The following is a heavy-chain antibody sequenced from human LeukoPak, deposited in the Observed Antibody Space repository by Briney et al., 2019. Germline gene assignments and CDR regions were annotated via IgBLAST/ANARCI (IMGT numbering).Heavy chain of an antibody. CDR1: GGSFSSGSYY. D-gene: IGHD3-22*01. V-gene: IGHV4-61*01. J-gene: IGHJ4*02. Sequence: SETLTLTCTVSGGSFSSGSYYWSWIRQPPGKGLEWIGYIYYSGSTNYNPSLKSRVTISVDTSKNQFSLKLSSVTAADTAVYYCARASRRDYSDSSGSPSDWGQGTLVTVSS. CDR2: IYYSGST. CDR3: ARASRRDYSDSSGSPSD.